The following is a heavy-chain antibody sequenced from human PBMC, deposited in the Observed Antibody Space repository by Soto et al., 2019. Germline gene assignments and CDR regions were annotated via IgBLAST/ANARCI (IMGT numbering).Heavy chain of an antibody. CDR3: AKSQDIVASAPFDH. V-gene: IGHV3-23*01. J-gene: IGHJ4*02. D-gene: IGHD5-12*01. CDR1: GFTFSTYA. CDR2: ITGSGSNP. Sequence: EVHLLESGGGVVQPGGSLRLSCAASGFTFSTYAMHWVRQAPGKGLEWVSSITGSGSNPYYAASVKGRFTISGDNSRNTLFLQMDSLRTEDTALYYCAKSQDIVASAPFDHWGQGTLLTVSS.